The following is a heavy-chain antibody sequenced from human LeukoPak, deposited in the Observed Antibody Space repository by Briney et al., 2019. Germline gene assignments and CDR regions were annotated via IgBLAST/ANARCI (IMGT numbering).Heavy chain of an antibody. J-gene: IGHJ3*02. CDR2: ISYSGSA. CDR1: GGSINSYY. V-gene: IGHV4-59*01. CDR3: ASGGYYGSGAFHI. D-gene: IGHD3-10*01. Sequence: PSETLSLTCTVTGGSINSYYWSWIRQPPGKGLEWIGYISYSGSANYSPSLKSRVTISEDTSKNQFYLKLSSVTAADTAVYYCASGGYYGSGAFHIWGQETMVTVSS.